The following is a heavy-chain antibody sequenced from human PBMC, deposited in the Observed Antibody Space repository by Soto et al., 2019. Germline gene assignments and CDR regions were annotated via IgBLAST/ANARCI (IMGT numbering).Heavy chain of an antibody. V-gene: IGHV1-24*01. Sequence: ASVKVSCRVSGYTLTELSMHWLRQAPGKGREWMGWFYTEDGETIYAQKKQGRDTMTSDTSTYTADMKLRSLRSDDTAVYYCARGTTVTSFDYWGQGTLVTVSS. D-gene: IGHD4-17*01. CDR1: GYTLTELS. J-gene: IGHJ4*02. CDR2: FYTEDGET. CDR3: ARGTTVTSFDY.